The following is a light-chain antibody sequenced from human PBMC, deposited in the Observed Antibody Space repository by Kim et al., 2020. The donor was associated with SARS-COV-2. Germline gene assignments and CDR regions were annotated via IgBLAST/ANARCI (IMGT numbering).Light chain of an antibody. CDR3: QSYDSSSSWA. V-gene: IGKV3-20*01. Sequence: PGERATLSCRASQSVRSSYLAWYQQKPGQAPRLVISGASSRATGIPDRFSGGGSGTDFTLTISRLEPEDFAVYFCQSYDSSSSWAFGQGTKVDIK. J-gene: IGKJ1*01. CDR1: QSVRSSY. CDR2: GAS.